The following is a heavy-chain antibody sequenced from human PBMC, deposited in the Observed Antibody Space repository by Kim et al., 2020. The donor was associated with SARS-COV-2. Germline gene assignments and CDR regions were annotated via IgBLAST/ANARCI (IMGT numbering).Heavy chain of an antibody. CDR1: GYTFISYY. J-gene: IGHJ4*02. V-gene: IGHV1-46*01. CDR2: INPSGGTT. D-gene: IGHD4-17*01. CDR3: ARVTNDYGDYNFDY. Sequence: ASVKVSCKASGYTFISYYMHWVRQAPGQGLEWMGIINPSGGTTSYAQKFQGRVTMTRDTSTSTVYMELSSLRSEDTAVYYCARVTNDYGDYNFDYWGQGTLITVSS.